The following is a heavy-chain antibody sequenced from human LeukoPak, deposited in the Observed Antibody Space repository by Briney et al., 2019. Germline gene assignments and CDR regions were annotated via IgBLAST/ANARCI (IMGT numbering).Heavy chain of an antibody. Sequence: TGGSLRLSCAAPGFTVSSNYMSWVRQAPGKGLEWVSVIYSGGNTYYADSVKGRFTISRDDSKNTLYLQMNSLRAEDTAVYYCARLIAAASNWFDPWGQGTLVTVSS. V-gene: IGHV3-53*01. J-gene: IGHJ5*02. CDR1: GFTVSSNY. CDR2: IYSGGNT. D-gene: IGHD6-13*01. CDR3: ARLIAAASNWFDP.